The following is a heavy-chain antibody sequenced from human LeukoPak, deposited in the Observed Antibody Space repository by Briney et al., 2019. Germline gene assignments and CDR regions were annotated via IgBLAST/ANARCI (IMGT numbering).Heavy chain of an antibody. CDR3: ARGRGLGELSSTVFDY. Sequence: SVKVSCKASGGSFSSYAISWVRQAPGQGLEWMGGIIPIFGTANYAQKFQGRVTITADKSTSTAYMELSSLRSEDTAVYYCARGRGLGELSSTVFDYWGQGTLVTVSS. J-gene: IGHJ4*02. V-gene: IGHV1-69*06. D-gene: IGHD3-16*02. CDR2: IIPIFGTA. CDR1: GGSFSSYA.